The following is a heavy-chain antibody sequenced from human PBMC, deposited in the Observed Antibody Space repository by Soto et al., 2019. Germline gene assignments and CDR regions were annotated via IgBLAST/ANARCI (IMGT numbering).Heavy chain of an antibody. CDR3: AREGPANYYDSSHLNWFDP. Sequence: PSETLSLTCTVSGGSISSYYWSWIRQPPGKGLEWIGYIYYSGSTNYNPSLKSRVTISVDTSKNQFPLKLSSVTAADTAVYYCAREGPANYYDSSHLNWFDPWGQGTLVTVSS. V-gene: IGHV4-59*01. CDR1: GGSISSYY. D-gene: IGHD3-22*01. CDR2: IYYSGST. J-gene: IGHJ5*02.